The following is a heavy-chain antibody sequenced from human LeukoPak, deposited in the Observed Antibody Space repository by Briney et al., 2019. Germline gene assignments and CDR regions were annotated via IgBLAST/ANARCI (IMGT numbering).Heavy chain of an antibody. J-gene: IGHJ4*02. Sequence: PSETLSLICSVSGSMSSHYWTWIRQPPGKGLEWIGSIYYSGSTYYNPSLKSRVTISVDTSKNQFSLKLSSVTAADTAVYYCAESYDSSGYYYYWGQGTLVTVSS. CDR2: IYYSGST. CDR1: GSMSSHY. CDR3: AESYDSSGYYYY. V-gene: IGHV4-59*05. D-gene: IGHD3-22*01.